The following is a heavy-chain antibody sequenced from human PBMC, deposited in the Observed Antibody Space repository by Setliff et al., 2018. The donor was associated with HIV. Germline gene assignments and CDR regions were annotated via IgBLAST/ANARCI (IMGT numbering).Heavy chain of an antibody. Sequence: SETLSLTCAVYGGSFSGYYWSWIRQPPGKGLEWIGSIHHTGRTNYNPSLKNRVTISIDNFKNQFSLNLSSVTAADTAVYYCAKRLTGPFDNWGQGTLVTVSS. J-gene: IGHJ4*02. CDR1: GGSFSGYY. D-gene: IGHD1-1*01. CDR2: IHHTGRT. CDR3: AKRLTGPFDN. V-gene: IGHV4-34*01.